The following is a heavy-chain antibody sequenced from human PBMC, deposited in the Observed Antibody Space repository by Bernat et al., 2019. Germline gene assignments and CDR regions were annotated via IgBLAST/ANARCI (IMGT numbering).Heavy chain of an antibody. Sequence: EVQLLESGGGLVQPGGSLRLSCAASGFTFSSYAMSWVRQAPGKGLEWVSAISGSGGSTYYADSVKGRFTISRDNSKNTLYLQMNSLRVEDTAVYYCAKVIVATIISYYGMDVWGQGTTVTVSS. V-gene: IGHV3-23*01. J-gene: IGHJ6*02. CDR3: AKVIVATIISYYGMDV. CDR2: ISGSGGST. D-gene: IGHD5-12*01. CDR1: GFTFSSYA.